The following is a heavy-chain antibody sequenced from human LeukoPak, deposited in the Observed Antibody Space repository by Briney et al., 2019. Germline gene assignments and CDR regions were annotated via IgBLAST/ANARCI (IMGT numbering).Heavy chain of an antibody. Sequence: SEALSLTCTVSGGSLNSYYWSWIRQPPGKGLEWIGYIYYSGSTNYNPSLKSRVTISLDTTKNQYSLTLSSVTAADTAVYYCARGTYSSSWYRKGNNWFDPWGQGTLVTVSS. CDR2: IYYSGST. CDR3: ARGTYSSSWYRKGNNWFDP. D-gene: IGHD6-13*01. V-gene: IGHV4-59*08. J-gene: IGHJ5*02. CDR1: GGSLNSYY.